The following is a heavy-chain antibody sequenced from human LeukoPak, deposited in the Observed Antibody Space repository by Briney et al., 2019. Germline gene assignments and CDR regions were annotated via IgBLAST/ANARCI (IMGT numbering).Heavy chain of an antibody. J-gene: IGHJ4*02. Sequence: GGSVRLSCGASGFSFSSYAMHWVRQAPGKGLEYVSAISSNGGSTYYANSVKGRFTISRDSSKNTLYLQMGSLRAEDMAVYYCARAGGSGWYRYYFDYWGQGTLVTVSS. V-gene: IGHV3-64*01. CDR3: ARAGGSGWYRYYFDY. CDR2: ISSNGGST. CDR1: GFSFSSYA. D-gene: IGHD6-19*01.